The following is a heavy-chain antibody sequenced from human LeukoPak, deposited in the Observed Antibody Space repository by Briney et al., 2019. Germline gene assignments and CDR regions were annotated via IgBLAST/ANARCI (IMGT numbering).Heavy chain of an antibody. V-gene: IGHV4-59*12. D-gene: IGHD6-6*01. CDR2: IYYSGST. Sequence: PSETLSLTCTVSGGSISSYYWSWIRQPPGKGLEWIGYIYYSGSTNYNPSLKSRVTISVDTSKNQFPLKLSSVTAADTAVYYCARGSSSSSRPYYYYYYMDVWGKGTTVTVSS. CDR1: GGSISSYY. J-gene: IGHJ6*03. CDR3: ARGSSSSSRPYYYYYYMDV.